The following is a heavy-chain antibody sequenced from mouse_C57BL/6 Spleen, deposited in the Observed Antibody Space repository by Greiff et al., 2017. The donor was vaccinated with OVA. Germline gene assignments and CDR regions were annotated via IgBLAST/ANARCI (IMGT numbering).Heavy chain of an antibody. J-gene: IGHJ4*01. CDR2: IYPRSGNT. CDR3: ARSAYYDYPYAMDY. CDR1: GYTFTSYG. Sequence: VQLQQSGAELARPGASVKLSCKASGYTFTSYGISWVKQRTGQGLEWIGEIYPRSGNTYYNEKFKGKATLTADKSSSTAYMELRSLTSEDSAVYFCARSAYYDYPYAMDYWGQGTSVTVSS. V-gene: IGHV1-81*01. D-gene: IGHD2-4*01.